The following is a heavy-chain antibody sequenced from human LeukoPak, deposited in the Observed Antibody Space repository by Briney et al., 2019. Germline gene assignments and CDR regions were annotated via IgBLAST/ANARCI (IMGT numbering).Heavy chain of an antibody. CDR1: GFTFSSYA. V-gene: IGHV3-23*01. Sequence: PGGSLRLSCAASGFTFSSYAMSWVRQAPGKGLEWVSAISGSGGSTYYADSVKGRFTISRDNSKNTLYLQMNSLRAEDTAVYYCVKAAAGYYYDSSGPYFDYWGQGTLVTVSS. CDR3: VKAAAGYYYDSSGPYFDY. CDR2: ISGSGGST. D-gene: IGHD3-22*01. J-gene: IGHJ4*02.